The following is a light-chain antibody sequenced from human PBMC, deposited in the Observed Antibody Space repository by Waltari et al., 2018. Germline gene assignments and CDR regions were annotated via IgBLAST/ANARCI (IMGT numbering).Light chain of an antibody. CDR1: QSVFGSY. Sequence: EIVLTQSPGPLSLSPGERATPSCRASQSVFGSYLAWYQQRPGQAPRLLIYGASNRATGIPDRFSGSGSGTDFTLTITRLEPEDFAVYYCQQYGSSPYTFGQGTKLEI. J-gene: IGKJ2*01. V-gene: IGKV3-20*01. CDR3: QQYGSSPYT. CDR2: GAS.